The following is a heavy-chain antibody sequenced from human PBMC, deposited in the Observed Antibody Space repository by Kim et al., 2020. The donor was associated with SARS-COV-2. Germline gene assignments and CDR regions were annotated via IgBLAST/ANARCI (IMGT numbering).Heavy chain of an antibody. Sequence: GGSLRLSCEASGITLSNYGMNWVRQAPGKGLEWVSGISSGGESTYYADSVKGRFTISRDNSKNMLFVQMNGLRADDTAVYYCAKSFFSAPYSGTMDVWGQGTTVTVSS. CDR3: AKSFFSAPYSGTMDV. CDR2: ISSGGEST. D-gene: IGHD2-15*01. CDR1: GITLSNYG. J-gene: IGHJ6*02. V-gene: IGHV3-23*01.